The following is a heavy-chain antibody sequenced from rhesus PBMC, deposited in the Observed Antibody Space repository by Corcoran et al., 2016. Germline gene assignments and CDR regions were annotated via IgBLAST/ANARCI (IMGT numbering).Heavy chain of an antibody. Sequence: EVQLVESGGGLVQPGGSLRLSCTGSGFTFGSYYMYWVRQAPGKGLELVSAFNTGWGSTWYTDSVKGRFTISKENAKNTLYLQMDSLRAEDTAVYYCARDLGYWGQGVLVTVSS. CDR1: GFTFGSYY. CDR2: FNTGWGST. CDR3: ARDLGY. V-gene: IGHV3-8*01. J-gene: IGHJ4*01.